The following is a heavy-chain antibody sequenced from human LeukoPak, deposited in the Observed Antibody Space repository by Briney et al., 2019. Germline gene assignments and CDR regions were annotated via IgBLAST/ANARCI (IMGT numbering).Heavy chain of an antibody. D-gene: IGHD3-10*01. CDR1: GFTFRNYW. CDR2: IDPDGGKK. Sequence: PGGSPSLSCTASGFTFRNYWMGWVRQTPGKGLEWVANIDPDGGKKQYGDSVKGRYTTSRDNAKNSMHLQMSSLRAEDTAIYYCARIWYFGDNKWRYFDNWRHRALVTVSS. J-gene: IGHJ4*01. V-gene: IGHV3-7*01. CDR3: ARIWYFGDNKWRYFDN.